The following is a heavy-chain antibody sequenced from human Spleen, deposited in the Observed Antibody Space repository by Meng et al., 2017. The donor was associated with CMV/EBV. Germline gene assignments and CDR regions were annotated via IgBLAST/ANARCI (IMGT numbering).Heavy chain of an antibody. CDR1: GDSFTNYA. Sequence: SVKVSCKASGDSFTNYAFSWVRQAPGQRLEWMGSIIPVLRSPQYAPHFQGRVTLTTDEYTNTVSMHLSSLTSEDTAVYFCAREANSSYYPPFDSWGQGTLVTVSS. V-gene: IGHV1-69*05. CDR3: AREANSSYYPPFDS. J-gene: IGHJ4*02. CDR2: IIPVLRSP. D-gene: IGHD3-22*01.